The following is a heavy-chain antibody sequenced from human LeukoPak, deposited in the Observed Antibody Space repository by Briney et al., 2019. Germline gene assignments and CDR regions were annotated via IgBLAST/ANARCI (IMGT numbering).Heavy chain of an antibody. D-gene: IGHD4-23*01. CDR2: IIPIFGTA. J-gene: IGHJ5*02. V-gene: IGHV1-69*05. CDR1: GGTFSSYA. CDR3: AREKVVTYNWFDP. Sequence: SVKVSCKASGGTFSSYAISRVRQAPGQGLEWMGRIIPIFGTANYAQKFQGRVTITTDESTSTAYMELSSLRSEDTAVYYCAREKVVTYNWFDPWGQGTLVTVSS.